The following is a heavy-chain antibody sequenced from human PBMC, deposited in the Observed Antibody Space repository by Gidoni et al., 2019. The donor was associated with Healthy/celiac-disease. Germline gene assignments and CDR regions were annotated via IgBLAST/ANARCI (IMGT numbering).Heavy chain of an antibody. J-gene: IGHJ4*02. CDR2: IWYDGSNK. Sequence: QVQLVESGGGVVQPGRSLRLSCAASGFTFSSYGMHWVRQAPGKGLEWVAVIWYDGSNKNYADSVRGRFTISRDNSKNTLYLQMNSLRAEDTAVYYCARDGAAAVEFGYWGQGTLVTVSS. CDR3: ARDGAAAVEFGY. CDR1: GFTFSSYG. V-gene: IGHV3-33*01. D-gene: IGHD6-13*01.